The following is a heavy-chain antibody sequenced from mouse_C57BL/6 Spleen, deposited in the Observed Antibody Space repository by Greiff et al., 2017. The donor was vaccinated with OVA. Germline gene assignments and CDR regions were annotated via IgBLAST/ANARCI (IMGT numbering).Heavy chain of an antibody. CDR2: IDPSDSYT. CDR1: GYTFTSYW. D-gene: IGHD2-5*01. J-gene: IGHJ4*01. CDR3: AVYSNYVLYYAMDY. Sequence: VQLQQPGAELVKPGASVKLSCKASGYTFTSYWMQWVKQRPGQGLEWIGEIDPSDSYTNYNQKFKGKATLTVDTSSSTAYMQLSSLTSEDSAVYYCAVYSNYVLYYAMDYWGQGTSVTVSS. V-gene: IGHV1-50*01.